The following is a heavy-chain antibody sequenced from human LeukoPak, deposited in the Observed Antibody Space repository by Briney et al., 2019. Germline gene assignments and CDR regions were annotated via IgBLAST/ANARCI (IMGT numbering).Heavy chain of an antibody. CDR2: IYYSGTT. Sequence: SETLSLTCTVSGDSISSSSYYWGWIRQPPGKGLEWVGSIYYSGTTYYNPSLKSRVTISVDTSKNQFSLKLNSVTAADTAVFYCARDATYCRGSTCSYYGLDVWGQGTTVTVSS. CDR1: GDSISSSSYY. V-gene: IGHV4-39*02. D-gene: IGHD2-15*01. CDR3: ARDATYCRGSTCSYYGLDV. J-gene: IGHJ6*02.